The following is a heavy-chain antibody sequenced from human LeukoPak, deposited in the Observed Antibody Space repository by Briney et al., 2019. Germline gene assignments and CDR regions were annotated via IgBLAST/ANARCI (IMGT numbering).Heavy chain of an antibody. V-gene: IGHV3-48*03. CDR1: GFTFSSYE. CDR2: ISSSGSTI. Sequence: GGSLRLSCAASGFTFSSYEMNWVRQAPGKGLEWVSYISSSGSTIYYADSVKGRFTISRDNAKNSLYLQMNSLRAEDTAVYYCAGTIAARPNYYYGMDVWGQGTTVTVSS. CDR3: AGTIAARPNYYYGMDV. J-gene: IGHJ6*02. D-gene: IGHD6-6*01.